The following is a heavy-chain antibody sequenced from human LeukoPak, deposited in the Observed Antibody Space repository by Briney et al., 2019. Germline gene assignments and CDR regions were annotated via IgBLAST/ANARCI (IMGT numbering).Heavy chain of an antibody. D-gene: IGHD5-24*01. J-gene: IGHJ4*02. V-gene: IGHV4-39*01. CDR2: IYYSESX. CDR3: AKQRRDGYNYFDY. CDR1: GGSISSSRYY. Sequence: SETLSLTCTVSGGSISSSRYYWGWIRHPPGKGXXXIGNIYYSESXXXXPXXXXXVTISVDTSENQFSLKLSSVTAADTAVYYCAKQRRDGYNYFDYWGQGTLVTVSS.